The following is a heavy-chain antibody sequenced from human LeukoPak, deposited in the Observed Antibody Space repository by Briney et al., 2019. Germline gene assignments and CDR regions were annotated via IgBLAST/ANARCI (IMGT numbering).Heavy chain of an antibody. J-gene: IGHJ4*02. CDR3: GRDSQRHDYGAS. D-gene: IGHD4-17*01. V-gene: IGHV3-53*01. Sequence: QPGGSLRLSCAASGFTVSSNYMSWVRQAPGKGLEWVSVIYSGGSTYYADTVKGRFTISRDNSKNTLYLQMNSLRAEDTAVYYCGRDSQRHDYGASGGQGTLVTVSS. CDR1: GFTVSSNY. CDR2: IYSGGST.